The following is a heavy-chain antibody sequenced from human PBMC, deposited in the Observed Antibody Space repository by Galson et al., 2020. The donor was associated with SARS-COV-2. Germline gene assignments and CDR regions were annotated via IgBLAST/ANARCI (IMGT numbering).Heavy chain of an antibody. CDR3: ARVGATIFGPAIDF. CDR1: GYSISSGYY. J-gene: IGHJ4*02. Sequence: SETLSLTCAVSGYSISSGYYWGLIRQAPGKGLEWIGSFYHGGNTYYNPSLKSRVTISVDMSKNQFSLHLTSVTAADTAVYYCARVGATIFGPAIDFWGQGSMVTVSS. CDR2: FYHGGNT. V-gene: IGHV4-38-2*01. D-gene: IGHD3-3*01.